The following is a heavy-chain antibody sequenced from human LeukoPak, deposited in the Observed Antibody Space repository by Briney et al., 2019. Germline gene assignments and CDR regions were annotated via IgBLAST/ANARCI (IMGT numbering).Heavy chain of an antibody. J-gene: IGHJ4*02. CDR3: TRDGPTAYFDY. V-gene: IGHV3-7*01. CDR2: IKEDGSEK. CDR1: GFTFSSCW. D-gene: IGHD5-18*01. Sequence: PGGSLRLSCAASGFTFSSCWMTWVRQAPGKGLEWVANIKEDGSEKYYVDSVKGRFTISRDNAKNSVYLQMNSLRAEDRAVYYCTRDGPTAYFDYWGQGTLVTVSS.